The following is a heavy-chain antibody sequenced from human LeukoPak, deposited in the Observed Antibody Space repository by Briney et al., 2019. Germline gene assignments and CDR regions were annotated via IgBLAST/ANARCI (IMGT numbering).Heavy chain of an antibody. CDR2: INPSGST. CDR3: ARGPGTWYYY. CDR1: GGSFSGYY. D-gene: IGHD6-13*01. V-gene: IGHV4-34*01. Sequence: PSETLSLTCAVYGGSFSGYYWSWIRQPPGKGLEWIGEINPSGSTNYNPSLKSRVTISIDTSKNQFSLKLSSVTAADTALYYCARGPGTWYYYWGQGTLVTVSS. J-gene: IGHJ4*02.